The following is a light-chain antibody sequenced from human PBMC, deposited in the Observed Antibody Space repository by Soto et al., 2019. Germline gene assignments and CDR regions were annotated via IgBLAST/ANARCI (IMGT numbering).Light chain of an antibody. CDR2: DAS. V-gene: IGKV3D-20*02. J-gene: IGKJ3*01. Sequence: EIVLTQSPGTLSLSPGERATLSCRASQSVGSSYLAWYQQKPGQAPRLLIYDASNRATGIPARFSGSGSGTDFTLTISGLEPEDFAIYYCQHRNNRPFSFGPGTKVDIK. CDR3: QHRNNRPFS. CDR1: QSVGSSY.